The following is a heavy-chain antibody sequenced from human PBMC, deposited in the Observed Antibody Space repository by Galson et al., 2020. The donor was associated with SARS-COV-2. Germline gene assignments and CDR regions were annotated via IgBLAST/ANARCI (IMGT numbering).Heavy chain of an antibody. J-gene: IGHJ4*02. CDR2: TNTRGDTI. V-gene: IGHV3-48*03. CDR1: GFMFSAYS. CDR3: ARDRHGGSLDY. Sequence: GGSLRLSCVTSGFMFSAYSFNWVRQAPGKGLEWLSYTNTRGDTIYYEHSVEGRFFVTRDNAQNLLSLHMDRLRVEDSAIYYCARDRHGGSLDYWGRGTQVIVSS. D-gene: IGHD3-16*01.